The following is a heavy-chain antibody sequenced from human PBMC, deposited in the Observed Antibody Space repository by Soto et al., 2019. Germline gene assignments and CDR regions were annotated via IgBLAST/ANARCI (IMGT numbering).Heavy chain of an antibody. J-gene: IGHJ3*02. CDR1: GFTVSSNY. Sequence: GGSLRLSCAASGFTVSSNYMSWVRQAPGKGLEWVSVIYSGGSTYYADSVKGRFTISRDNSKNTLYLQMNSLRAEDTAVYYCARSYYDSSAFSSKGYGAFDIWGQGTMVTVSS. V-gene: IGHV3-53*01. D-gene: IGHD3-22*01. CDR2: IYSGGST. CDR3: ARSYYDSSAFSSKGYGAFDI.